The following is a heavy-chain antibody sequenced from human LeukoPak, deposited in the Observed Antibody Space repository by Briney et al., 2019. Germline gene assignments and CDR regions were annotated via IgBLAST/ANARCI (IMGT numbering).Heavy chain of an antibody. CDR1: GGSISSSSYY. J-gene: IGHJ4*02. CDR3: ARVGNYDSSGYYEGGGYFDY. D-gene: IGHD3-22*01. V-gene: IGHV4-39*07. CDR2: IHYNGST. Sequence: SETLSLTCTVSGGSISSSSYYWGCIRQPPGKGLEWIGSIHYNGSTCYNSSLESRVIMSVDTSKNQFSLKLSSVTAADTAVYYCARVGNYDSSGYYEGGGYFDYWGQGTLVTVSS.